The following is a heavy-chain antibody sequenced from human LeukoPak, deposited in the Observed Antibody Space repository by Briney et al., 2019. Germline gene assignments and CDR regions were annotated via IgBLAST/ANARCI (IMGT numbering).Heavy chain of an antibody. V-gene: IGHV3-11*01. D-gene: IGHD3-9*01. J-gene: IGHJ6*03. Sequence: KTGGSLRLSCAASGFTFTDYYMSWIRQAPGKGLEWLSYISSSGRTIYYADSVQGRFTISRDNAKNSLYLQVDSLRAEDTAMYYCARGPVTGYSSYYYYYMDVWGKGTTVTISS. CDR3: ARGPVTGYSSYYYYYMDV. CDR2: ISSSGRTI. CDR1: GFTFTDYY.